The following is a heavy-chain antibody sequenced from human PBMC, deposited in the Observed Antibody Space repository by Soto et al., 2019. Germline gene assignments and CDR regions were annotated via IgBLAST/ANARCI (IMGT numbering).Heavy chain of an antibody. Sequence: GGSLRLSCAASGFTFSSYGMHWVRQAPGKGLEWVAVISYDGSNKYYADSVKGRFTISRDNSKNTLYLQMNSLRAEDTAVYYCAKEVAVDKAMVLYYYYYGMDVWGQGTTVTVSS. V-gene: IGHV3-30*18. J-gene: IGHJ6*02. CDR3: AKEVAVDKAMVLYYYYYGMDV. CDR1: GFTFSSYG. CDR2: ISYDGSNK. D-gene: IGHD5-18*01.